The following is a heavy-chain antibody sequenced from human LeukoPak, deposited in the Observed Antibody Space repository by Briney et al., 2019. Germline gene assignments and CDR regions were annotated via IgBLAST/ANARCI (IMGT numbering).Heavy chain of an antibody. J-gene: IGHJ3*02. Sequence: GGSLRLSCVASGFTFSTSGMHWVRQSPGKGLDWVAFIRNDGNKKNYAESVKGRFTISRDNSKNSLYLQMNSLRAEDTALYYCAREEASSSGPFDIWGQGTMVTVSS. CDR3: AREEASSSGPFDI. CDR1: GFTFSTSG. CDR2: IRNDGNKK. V-gene: IGHV3-30*02.